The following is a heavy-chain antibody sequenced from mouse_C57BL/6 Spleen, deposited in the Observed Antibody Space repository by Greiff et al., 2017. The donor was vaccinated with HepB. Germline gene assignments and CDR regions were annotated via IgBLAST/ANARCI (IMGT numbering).Heavy chain of an antibody. CDR1: GYTFTSYW. V-gene: IGHV1-59*01. Sequence: VQLQQPGAELVRPGTSVKLSCKASGYTFTSYWMHWVKQRPGQGLEWIGVIDPSDSYTNYNQKFKGKATLTVDTSSSTAYMQLSSLTSEDSAVYYCARKDYGYDGFDCWGQGTTLTVSS. J-gene: IGHJ2*01. D-gene: IGHD2-2*01. CDR2: IDPSDSYT. CDR3: ARKDYGYDGFDC.